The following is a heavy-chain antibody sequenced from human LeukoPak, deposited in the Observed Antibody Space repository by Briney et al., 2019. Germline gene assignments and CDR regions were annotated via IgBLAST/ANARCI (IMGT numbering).Heavy chain of an antibody. D-gene: IGHD4/OR15-4a*01. J-gene: IGHJ4*02. CDR3: ARDRDPYGGKPFDY. V-gene: IGHV3-21*01. CDR1: GFTFSSHS. CDR2: ISSSSSYI. Sequence: AGGSLRLSCAASGFTFSSHSMNWVRQAPGKGLEWVSSISSSSSYIYYADSVKGRFTISRDNAKNSLYLQMNSLRAEDTAVYYCARDRDPYGGKPFDYWGQGTLVTVSS.